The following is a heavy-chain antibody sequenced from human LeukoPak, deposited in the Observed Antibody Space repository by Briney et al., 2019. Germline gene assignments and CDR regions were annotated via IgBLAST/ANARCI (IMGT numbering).Heavy chain of an antibody. Sequence: PQTLSLTCPVYGGSFSGYYWTWIRQPPENGLEWIGETNTSGSTNYNPSLKSRVTISVDTSKTQFSLELSSVTAADTAVYYCARGRQDVTMIVVVMTAVSYYLDVWGKGTTVTVS. CDR2: TNTSGST. CDR3: ARGRQDVTMIVVVMTAVSYYLDV. J-gene: IGHJ6*03. CDR1: GGSFSGYY. D-gene: IGHD3-22*01. V-gene: IGHV4-34*01.